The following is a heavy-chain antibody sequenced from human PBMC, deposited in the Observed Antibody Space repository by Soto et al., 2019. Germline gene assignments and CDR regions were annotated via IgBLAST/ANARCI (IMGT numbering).Heavy chain of an antibody. J-gene: IGHJ4*02. Sequence: KTSETLSLTCAVYGGSFSGYYWSWIRQPPGKGLEWIGEINHSGSTNYNPSLKSRVTISVDTSKNQFSLKLSSVTAADTAVYYCARVTDTAMVQRLDYWGQGTLVTVSS. CDR3: ARVTDTAMVQRLDY. CDR2: INHSGST. V-gene: IGHV4-34*01. CDR1: GGSFSGYY. D-gene: IGHD5-18*01.